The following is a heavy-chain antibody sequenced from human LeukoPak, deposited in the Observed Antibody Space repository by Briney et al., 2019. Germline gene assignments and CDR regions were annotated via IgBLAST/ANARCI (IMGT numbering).Heavy chain of an antibody. J-gene: IGHJ4*02. V-gene: IGHV3-23*01. Sequence: PGGSLRLSCAASGFTFSNYAMSWVRQAPGKGLEWVSGISGSGDTTHYADSVKGRFTISRDNSKNTLHLQMNSLRAEDTAVYYCAKDWDVVVPAASDYWGQGTLVTVSS. D-gene: IGHD2-2*01. CDR3: AKDWDVVVPAASDY. CDR2: ISGSGDTT. CDR1: GFTFSNYA.